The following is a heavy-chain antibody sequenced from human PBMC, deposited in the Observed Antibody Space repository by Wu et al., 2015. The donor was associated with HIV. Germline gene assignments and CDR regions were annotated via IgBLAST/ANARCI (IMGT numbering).Heavy chain of an antibody. CDR2: MNPNSGNT. CDR1: GYTFTGYY. V-gene: IGHV1-8*01. Sequence: QVQLVQSGAEVKKPGASVKVSCKASGYTFTGYYIHWVRQATGQGLEWMGWMNPNSGNTGYAQKFQGRVTMTRNTSISTAYMELSSLRSEDTAVYYCARVVDSWELPNPDAFDIWGQGTMVTVSS. CDR3: ARVVDSWELPNPDAFDI. J-gene: IGHJ3*02. D-gene: IGHD1-26*01.